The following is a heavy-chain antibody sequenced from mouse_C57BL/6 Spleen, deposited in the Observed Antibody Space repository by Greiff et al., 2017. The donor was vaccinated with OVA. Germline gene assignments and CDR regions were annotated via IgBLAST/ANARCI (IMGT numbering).Heavy chain of an antibody. Sequence: QVTLKVSGPGILQPSQTLSLTCSFSGFSLSTFGMGVGWIRQPSGKGLEWLAHIWWDDDKYYNPALKRRLTISKDTSKNQVFLKIANVYTADTATYYCARMYYYGSSYYFDYWGQGTTLTVSS. CDR2: IWWDDDK. D-gene: IGHD1-1*01. V-gene: IGHV8-8*01. J-gene: IGHJ2*01. CDR1: GFSLSTFGMG. CDR3: ARMYYYGSSYYFDY.